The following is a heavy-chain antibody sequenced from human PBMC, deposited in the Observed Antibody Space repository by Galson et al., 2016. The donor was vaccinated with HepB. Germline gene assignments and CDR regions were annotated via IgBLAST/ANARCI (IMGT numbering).Heavy chain of an antibody. Sequence: SVKVSCKASGYRFSDYDVAWVRQAPGQGLEWMGWMNPNSGNPGIGQRLRGRGAMTRDPSTDTAYLEVYRLTSDDTAMYYCARALRYQLLCEFWGQGTLVTVSS. J-gene: IGHJ1*01. D-gene: IGHD2-2*01. CDR1: GYRFSDYD. CDR3: ARALRYQLLCEF. V-gene: IGHV1-8*01. CDR2: MNPNSGNP.